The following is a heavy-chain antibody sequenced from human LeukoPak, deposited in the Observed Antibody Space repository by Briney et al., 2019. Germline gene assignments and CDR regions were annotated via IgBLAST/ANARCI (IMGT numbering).Heavy chain of an antibody. CDR1: GYTFTGYY. V-gene: IGHV1-2*02. Sequence: GASVKVSCKASGYTFTGYYIHWVRQAPGQGLEWMGWIDPNSGGTNYAQKFQGRVTMTRDTSISTAYMELNRLRSDDTAVYYCARDPNAYSSEIDPWGQGTLVTVSS. D-gene: IGHD6-25*01. J-gene: IGHJ5*02. CDR3: ARDPNAYSSEIDP. CDR2: IDPNSGGT.